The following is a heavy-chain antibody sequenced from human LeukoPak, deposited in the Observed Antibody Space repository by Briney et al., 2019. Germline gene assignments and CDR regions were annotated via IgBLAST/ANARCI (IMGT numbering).Heavy chain of an antibody. CDR3: AKDLPAAYFDY. V-gene: IGHV3-30*02. D-gene: IGHD2-2*01. Sequence: PGGSLRLSCAASGFTFSNCGMHWVRQAPGKGLEWVTFIRSDGSIKYYADSVKGRFTISRDNSKNTLYLQMSSLRPEDTAVYYCAKDLPAAYFDYWGQGTLVTVSS. CDR1: GFTFSNCG. CDR2: IRSDGSIK. J-gene: IGHJ4*02.